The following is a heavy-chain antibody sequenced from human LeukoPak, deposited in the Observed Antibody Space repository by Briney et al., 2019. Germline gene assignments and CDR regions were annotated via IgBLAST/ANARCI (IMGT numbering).Heavy chain of an antibody. CDR2: MNPNSGNT. CDR3: ARVTGRGVSSSPGY. Sequence: ASVKVSCKASGYTFTSYDINWVRQAPGQGLEWMGWMNPNSGNTGYAQKFQGRVTMARNTSISTAYMELSSLRSEDTAVYYCARVTGRGVSSSPGYWGQGTLVTVSS. D-gene: IGHD2-2*01. J-gene: IGHJ4*02. CDR1: GYTFTSYD. V-gene: IGHV1-8*01.